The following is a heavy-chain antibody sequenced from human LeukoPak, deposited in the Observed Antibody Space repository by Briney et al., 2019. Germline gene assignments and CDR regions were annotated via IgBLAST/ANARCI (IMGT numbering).Heavy chain of an antibody. D-gene: IGHD3-3*01. CDR1: GYSFPIYW. Sequence: GESLKISCKASGYSFPIYWIGWVRQMPGKGLEWMGIMYADNSDTTYNPSFEGQVTISADKSISTAYLQWSSLKASDTAMYYCARHRKADDFWSDYYRSYYYMDVWGNGTTVTVSS. CDR2: MYADNSDT. J-gene: IGHJ6*03. CDR3: ARHRKADDFWSDYYRSYYYMDV. V-gene: IGHV5-51*01.